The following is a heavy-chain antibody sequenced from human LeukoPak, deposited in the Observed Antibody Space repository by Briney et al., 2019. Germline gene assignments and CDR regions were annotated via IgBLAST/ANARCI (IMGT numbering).Heavy chain of an antibody. D-gene: IGHD3-10*01. V-gene: IGHV4-59*12. CDR1: GGSFSGYY. J-gene: IGHJ4*02. CDR2: IYYSGST. Sequence: PSETLSLTCAVYGGSFSGYYWSWIRQPPGKGLEWIGYIYYSGSTNYNPSLKSRVTISVDTSKNQFSLKLTSVTAADTAVYFCARDLQWFGDVYYFDHWGQGSQVTVSS. CDR3: ARDLQWFGDVYYFDH.